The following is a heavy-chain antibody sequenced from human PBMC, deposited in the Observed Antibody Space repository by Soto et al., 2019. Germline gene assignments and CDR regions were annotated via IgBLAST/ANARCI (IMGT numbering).Heavy chain of an antibody. CDR3: AGGPGVARNY. J-gene: IGHJ4*02. CDR1: GGSISSGGYS. Sequence: QLQLQESGSGRVKPSQTLSLTCAVSGGSISSGGYSWSWIRQPPGKGLEWIGYIYHSGSTYYNPSLKSRVTISVDRSKNQFSLKLSSVSAADTAVYYWAGGPGVARNYWGQGTLVTVSS. V-gene: IGHV4-30-2*01. CDR2: IYHSGST. D-gene: IGHD5-12*01.